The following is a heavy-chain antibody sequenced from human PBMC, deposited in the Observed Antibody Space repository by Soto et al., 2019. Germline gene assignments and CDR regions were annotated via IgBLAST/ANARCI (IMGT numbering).Heavy chain of an antibody. V-gene: IGHV5-51*01. D-gene: IGHD3-3*01. CDR3: ARPNQYYDFWSGYYTTYFDY. Sequence: GESLKISCKGSGYSFTSYWIDWVRQMPGKGLEWMGIIYPGDSDTRYSPSFQGQVTISADKSISTAYLQWSSLKASDTAMYYCARPNQYYDFWSGYYTTYFDYWGQGTLVTVSS. CDR1: GYSFTSYW. J-gene: IGHJ4*02. CDR2: IYPGDSDT.